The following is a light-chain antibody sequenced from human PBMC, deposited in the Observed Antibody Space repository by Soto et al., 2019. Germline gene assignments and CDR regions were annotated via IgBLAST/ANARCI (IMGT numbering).Light chain of an antibody. J-gene: IGLJ1*01. CDR1: STDVGGYNY. CDR3: GSYANDNNAFV. V-gene: IGLV2-8*01. Sequence: QSALTQPPSASGSPGQSVSISCTGTSTDVGGYNYVSWYQQHPGKAPKVIIYEVSKRPSGVPGRFSGSKSGNTAYLTVSGLQAEDEADYFCGSYANDNNAFVFGTGTKLTVL. CDR2: EVS.